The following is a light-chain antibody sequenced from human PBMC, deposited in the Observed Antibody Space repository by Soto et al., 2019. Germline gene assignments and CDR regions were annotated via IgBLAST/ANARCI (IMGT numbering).Light chain of an antibody. CDR1: QSLSSSF. CDR3: QQYGSSLL. CDR2: GAS. V-gene: IGKV3-20*01. Sequence: EIVLTQSPGTLSLSPGERATLSCRASQSLSSSFLAWYQQKPGQAPRLLIHGASSRATGIPDRFSGSGSGTDFTLTISRLEPEDFAVYFCQQYGSSLLFGGGTKVEIK. J-gene: IGKJ4*01.